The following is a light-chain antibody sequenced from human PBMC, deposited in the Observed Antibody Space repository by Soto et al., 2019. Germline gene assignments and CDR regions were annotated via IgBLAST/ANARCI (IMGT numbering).Light chain of an antibody. J-gene: IGKJ2*01. CDR3: QQYGSSPYT. CDR2: GAS. Sequence: EIVLTQSPGTLPLSPGERATLSCRASQSVTSNYLTWFQQKPGQAPRLLIFGASSRATGIPDRFSGSGSGTDFTLTITRLEPEYFAVYYCQQYGSSPYTFGQGTKLEIK. V-gene: IGKV3-20*01. CDR1: QSVTSNY.